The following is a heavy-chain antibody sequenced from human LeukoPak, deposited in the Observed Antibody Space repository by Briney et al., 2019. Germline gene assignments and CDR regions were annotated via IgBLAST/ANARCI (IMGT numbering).Heavy chain of an antibody. CDR2: ISSGGNT. D-gene: IGHD6-13*01. Sequence: GGSLRLSCAASGFTFNNYAMSWVRQAPGKGLEWVSGISSGGNTYYADSVKGRFTISRDNSGNTLNLQMNSLRAEDTAIYYCAKARAGDITAAFNYWGQGTLVTVSS. CDR3: AKARAGDITAAFNY. CDR1: GFTFNNYA. J-gene: IGHJ4*02. V-gene: IGHV3-23*01.